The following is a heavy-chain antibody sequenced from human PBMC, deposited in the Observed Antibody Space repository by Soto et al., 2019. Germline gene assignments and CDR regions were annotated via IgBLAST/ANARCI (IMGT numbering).Heavy chain of an antibody. V-gene: IGHV4-39*01. J-gene: IGHJ4*02. D-gene: IGHD6-13*01. CDR2: IYYSGST. CDR3: AGEIAAAGPLYNYYFDY. Sequence: SETLSLTCTVSGGSISSSSYYWGWIRQPPGKGLEWIGSIYYSGSTYYNPSLKSRVTISVDTSKNQFSLKLSSVTAADTAVYYCAGEIAAAGPLYNYYFDYRGQGTLVTVSS. CDR1: GGSISSSSYY.